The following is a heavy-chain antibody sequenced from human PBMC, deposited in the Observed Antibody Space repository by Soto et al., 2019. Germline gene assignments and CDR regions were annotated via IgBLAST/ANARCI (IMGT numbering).Heavy chain of an antibody. Sequence: GSLRLSCAASGFTYSSYGMHWVRQAPGKGLEWVAVIWYDGSNKYYADSVKGRFTISRDNSKNTLYLQMNSLRAEDTAVYYCARSDLMVRGPDSVIDYWGQGTLVTVSS. V-gene: IGHV3-33*01. CDR1: GFTYSSYG. D-gene: IGHD3-10*01. J-gene: IGHJ4*02. CDR2: IWYDGSNK. CDR3: ARSDLMVRGPDSVIDY.